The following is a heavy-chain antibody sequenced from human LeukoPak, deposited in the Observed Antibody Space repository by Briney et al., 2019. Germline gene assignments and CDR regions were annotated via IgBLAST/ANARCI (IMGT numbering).Heavy chain of an antibody. V-gene: IGHV4-4*09. D-gene: IGHD7-27*01. Sequence: SETLSLTCTVAGGSISSYYWSWIRQPPEKGLEWIGYIYTSGSTNYNPSLKSRVTISVDTSKNQFSLKLSSVTAADTAVYYCARLTGAGNLYYYYMDVWAKGPRSPSP. CDR2: IYTSGST. J-gene: IGHJ6*03. CDR1: GGSISSYY. CDR3: ARLTGAGNLYYYYMDV.